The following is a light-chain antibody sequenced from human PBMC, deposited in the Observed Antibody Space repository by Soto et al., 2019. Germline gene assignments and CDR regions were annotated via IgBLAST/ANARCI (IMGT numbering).Light chain of an antibody. CDR1: QSVSSN. V-gene: IGKV3-15*01. CDR2: GAS. CDR3: QQYIQWPRYS. Sequence: EIVMTQSPATLSVSPGERATLSCRASQSVSSNLAWYQQKPGQAPRLLIYGASSRATGIPARFSGSGSGTEFTLTISSVQSEDFAVYYCQQYIQWPRYSFGLGTKLEIK. J-gene: IGKJ2*03.